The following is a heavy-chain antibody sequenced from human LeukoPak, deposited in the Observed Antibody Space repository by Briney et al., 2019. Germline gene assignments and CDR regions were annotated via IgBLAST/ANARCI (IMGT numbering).Heavy chain of an antibody. D-gene: IGHD3-10*01. V-gene: IGHV1-69*05. CDR1: GGTFSTYA. Sequence: SVKVSCKASGGTFSTYAISWVRQAPGQGLEWMGRIIPIFGTANYTQKIQGRGTIHTDESPSKAYMELSSLRSEDTAVYYCAIDTNEGYGSGSYYYYYYYMDVWGKGTTVTVSS. CDR3: AIDTNEGYGSGSYYYYYYYMDV. CDR2: IIPIFGTA. J-gene: IGHJ6*03.